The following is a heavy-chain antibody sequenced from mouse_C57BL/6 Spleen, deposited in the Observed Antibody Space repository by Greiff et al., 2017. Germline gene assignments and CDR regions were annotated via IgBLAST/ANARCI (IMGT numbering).Heavy chain of an antibody. J-gene: IGHJ2*01. CDR2: ISYDGSN. D-gene: IGHD2-1*01. V-gene: IGHV3-6*01. Sequence: DVKVEESGPGLVKPSQSLSLTCSVTGYSITSGYYWNWIRQFPGNKLEWMGYISYDGSNNYNPSLKNRISITRDTSKNQFFLKLNSVTTEDTATYYCARDRDGNSDYWGQGTTHTVSS. CDR3: ARDRDGNSDY. CDR1: GYSITSGYY.